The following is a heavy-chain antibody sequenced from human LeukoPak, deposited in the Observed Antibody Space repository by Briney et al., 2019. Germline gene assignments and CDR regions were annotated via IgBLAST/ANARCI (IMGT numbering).Heavy chain of an antibody. CDR2: ISYDGSDN. V-gene: IGHV3-30*01. D-gene: IGHD6-19*01. CDR3: ARATSGWYYFDS. Sequence: PGRSLRLSCAASGFTFSSYAMHWVRQAPGKGLEWVTVISYDGSDNYYADSVKGRFTISRDNSKNTLYLQMNSLRTEDTAVYSCARATSGWYYFDSWGQGTLVTVSS. J-gene: IGHJ4*02. CDR1: GFTFSSYA.